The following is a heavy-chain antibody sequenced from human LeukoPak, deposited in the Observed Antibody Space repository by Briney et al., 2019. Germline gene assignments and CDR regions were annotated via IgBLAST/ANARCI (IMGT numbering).Heavy chain of an antibody. CDR3: AKHSSWYYYMDV. V-gene: IGHV3-23*01. Sequence: PGGSLRLSCGASGFTFSSCAMSWVRQAPGKGLEWVSAVSGSGGSTYYADSVKGRFTISRNNSKITLYLQMNSLRAEDTAVYYCAKHSSWYYYMDVWGKGTTVTVSS. J-gene: IGHJ6*03. D-gene: IGHD6-13*01. CDR2: VSGSGGST. CDR1: GFTFSSCA.